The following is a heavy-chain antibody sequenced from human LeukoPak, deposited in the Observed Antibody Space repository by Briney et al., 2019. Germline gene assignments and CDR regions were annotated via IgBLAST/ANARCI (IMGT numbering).Heavy chain of an antibody. J-gene: IGHJ4*02. CDR2: ISYDGSNK. V-gene: IGHV3-30-3*01. CDR3: ARGRIAVAGITDY. D-gene: IGHD6-19*01. Sequence: PGRSLRLSCAASGFTFSSYAMHWVRQAPGKGLEWVAVISYDGSNKYYADSVKGRFTISRDNSKNTLYLQMNSLRAEDTAVYYCARGRIAVAGITDYWGQGTLVTVSS. CDR1: GFTFSSYA.